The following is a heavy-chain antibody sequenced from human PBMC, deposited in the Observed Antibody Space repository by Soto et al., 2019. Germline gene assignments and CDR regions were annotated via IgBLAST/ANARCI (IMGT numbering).Heavy chain of an antibody. J-gene: IGHJ4*02. CDR2: IYYSGST. CDR1: GGSISSYY. V-gene: IGHV4-59*08. Sequence: SATLSLTCTVSGGSISSYYWSWIRQPPGKGLEWIGYIYYSGSTNYNPSLKSRVTISVDTSKNQFSLKLNSMAAADTAVYYCARHNYGSGSTYLDYWGQGTLVTVSS. CDR3: ARHNYGSGSTYLDY. D-gene: IGHD3-10*01.